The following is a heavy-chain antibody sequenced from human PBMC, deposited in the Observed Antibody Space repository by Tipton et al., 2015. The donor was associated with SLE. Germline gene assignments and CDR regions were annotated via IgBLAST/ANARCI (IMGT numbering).Heavy chain of an antibody. V-gene: IGHV1-18*01. D-gene: IGHD2-2*01. Sequence: QSGAEVKKPGASVKVSCKASGYTFTSYGISWVRQAPGQGLEWMGWISAYNGNTNYAQKLQGRVTMTTDTSTSTAYMELRSLGSDDTAVYYCARVEFAVVVPAASNGMDVWGQGTTVTVSS. CDR3: ARVEFAVVVPAASNGMDV. J-gene: IGHJ6*02. CDR1: GYTFTSYG. CDR2: ISAYNGNT.